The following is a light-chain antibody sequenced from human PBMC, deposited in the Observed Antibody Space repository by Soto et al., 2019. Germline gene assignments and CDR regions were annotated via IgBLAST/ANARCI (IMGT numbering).Light chain of an antibody. CDR2: DAS. Sequence: KQSPVAVSVYKGERATLSCRASQSVSSNLAWYQQKPGQAPRLLIYDASNRATGIPARFSGSGSGTDFTLTISSLEPADFAVYYCQQRSNWPLTFGGGTKVDIK. J-gene: IGKJ4*01. CDR1: QSVSSN. CDR3: QQRSNWPLT. V-gene: IGKV3-11*01.